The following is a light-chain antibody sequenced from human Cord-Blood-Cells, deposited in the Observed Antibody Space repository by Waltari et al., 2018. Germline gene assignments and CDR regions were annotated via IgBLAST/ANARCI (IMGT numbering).Light chain of an antibody. V-gene: IGLV1-40*01. J-gene: IGLJ3*02. CDR3: QSYDSSHWV. CDR1: SSNIRAGYD. Sequence: QSVLTQPPSVSGAPGQRVTIPCTGSSSNIRAGYDVHWYQQLPGTAPKLLIYGNSNRPSGVPDRFSGSKSGTSASLAITGLQAEDEADYYCQSYDSSHWVFGGGTKLTVL. CDR2: GNS.